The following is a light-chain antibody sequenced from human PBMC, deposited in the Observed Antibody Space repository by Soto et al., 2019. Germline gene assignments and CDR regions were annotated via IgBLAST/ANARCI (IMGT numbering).Light chain of an antibody. CDR2: SAS. Sequence: TQMTQSPSSVSASVGDRVTITCRASQPISSWLAWYQQKPGLPPNLLIYSASTLRSGVPSRFSGSESGTLFTLTITNLQPEDFATYFCQQASSFPLTFGGGTKVDIK. CDR3: QQASSFPLT. CDR1: QPISSW. J-gene: IGKJ4*01. V-gene: IGKV1-12*01.